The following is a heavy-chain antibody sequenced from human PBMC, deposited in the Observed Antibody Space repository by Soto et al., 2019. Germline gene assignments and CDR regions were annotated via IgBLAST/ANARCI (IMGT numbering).Heavy chain of an antibody. J-gene: IGHJ4*01. V-gene: IGHV4-4*02. Sequence: SDTLSLTCTVSGGSLSSSNWWTWVRQPPGKGLEWIGQIYHSGTTNYNPSLKSRVTMSVDKSKNQFSLNVSSVTAADTAVYYCARDRSGHPFYSDNWGDGSLVTDSS. D-gene: IGHD3-3*01. CDR3: ARDRSGHPFYSDN. CDR1: GGSLSSSNW. CDR2: IYHSGTT.